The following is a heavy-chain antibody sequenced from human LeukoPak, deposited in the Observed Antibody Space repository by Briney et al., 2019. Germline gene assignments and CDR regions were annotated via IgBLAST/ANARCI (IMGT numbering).Heavy chain of an antibody. V-gene: IGHV5-51*01. CDR3: SRPVMCTTASCSHDS. J-gene: IGHJ5*01. CDR1: GDTLLKSW. D-gene: IGHD2-21*01. CDR2: INPDDSEI. Sequence: GESLKISCKGFGDTLLKSWIGWVRQVPGKGLEWMGIINPDDSEIRYSPSFQGQVTISVDRSTKTAYPQWRSLEASDTALYYCSRPVMCTTASCSHDSWGQGTLVTVSS.